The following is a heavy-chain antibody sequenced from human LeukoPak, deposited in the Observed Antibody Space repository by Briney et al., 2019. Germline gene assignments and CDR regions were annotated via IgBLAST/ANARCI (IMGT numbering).Heavy chain of an antibody. CDR2: ITNDGSST. CDR1: GFTFSSHW. Sequence: GGSLRLSCAASGFTFSSHWMHWVRQAPGKGLVWVSRITNDGSSTTYADSVKGRFAISRDNAKNTLYLQMNSLRAEDTAVYYCARGSVAGTFDYWGQGTLVTVSS. J-gene: IGHJ4*02. CDR3: ARGSVAGTFDY. V-gene: IGHV3-74*01. D-gene: IGHD6-19*01.